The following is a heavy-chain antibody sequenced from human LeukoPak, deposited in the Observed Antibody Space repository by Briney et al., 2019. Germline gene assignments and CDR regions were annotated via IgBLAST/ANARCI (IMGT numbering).Heavy chain of an antibody. CDR1: GGTFSSYA. D-gene: IGHD5-18*01. J-gene: IGHJ4*02. Sequence: SVKVSCKASGGTFSSYAISWVRQAPGQGLELVGGIIPIFGTANYSQKFQGRVTITTDESTSTAYMELSSLRSEDTAVYYCASDTAMATFDYWGQGTLVTVSS. CDR3: ASDTAMATFDY. CDR2: IIPIFGTA. V-gene: IGHV1-69*05.